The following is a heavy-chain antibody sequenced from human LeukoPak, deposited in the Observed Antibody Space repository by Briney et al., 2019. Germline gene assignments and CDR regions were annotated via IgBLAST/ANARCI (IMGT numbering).Heavy chain of an antibody. Sequence: SVKVSCKASGGTFSSYAISWVRQAPGQGLEWMGGIIPIFGTANYAQKFQGRVTITADESTSTAYMELSSLRSEDTAVYYCARGEDYDFWSGYYTGALDYWGQGTLVTVSS. CDR1: GGTFSSYA. D-gene: IGHD3-3*01. J-gene: IGHJ4*02. CDR3: ARGEDYDFWSGYYTGALDY. CDR2: IIPIFGTA. V-gene: IGHV1-69*13.